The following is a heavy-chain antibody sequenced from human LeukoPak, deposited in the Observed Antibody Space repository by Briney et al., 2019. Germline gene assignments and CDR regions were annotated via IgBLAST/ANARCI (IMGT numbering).Heavy chain of an antibody. CDR2: IFPSGST. CDR1: GGSISSSNW. CDR3: ARGKDSSALLFPY. V-gene: IGHV4-4*02. J-gene: IGHJ4*02. D-gene: IGHD6-19*01. Sequence: QPSETLSLTCAVSGGSISSSNWWSWVRQPPGKGLEWIGEIFPSGSTNYNPSLKSRVTISIDKSENQFSLKLSSVTAADTAVYYCARGKDSSALLFPYWGQGTLVTVSS.